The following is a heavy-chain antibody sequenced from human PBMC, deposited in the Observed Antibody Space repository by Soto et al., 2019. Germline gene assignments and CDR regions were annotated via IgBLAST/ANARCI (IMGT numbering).Heavy chain of an antibody. CDR2: INPNSGGT. Sequence: ASLKVSCKASVYTFTGYYMHWGRQTPGQGLEWMGWINPNSGGTNYAQKFQGWVTMTRDTSISTAYMELSRLRSDDTAVYYCARGRSSSSTWWFDPWGQGTLVPVSS. V-gene: IGHV1-2*04. CDR3: ARGRSSSSTWWFDP. CDR1: VYTFTGYY. D-gene: IGHD6-6*01. J-gene: IGHJ5*02.